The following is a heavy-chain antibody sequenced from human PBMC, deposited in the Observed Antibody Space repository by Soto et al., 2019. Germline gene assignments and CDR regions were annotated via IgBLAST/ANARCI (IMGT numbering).Heavy chain of an antibody. J-gene: IGHJ6*02. Sequence: GGSLRLSCAASGFTFSSYGMHWVRQAPGKGLEWVAVIWYDGSNKYYADSVKGRFTISRDNSKNTLFLQMDSLRAEDTAVYYCAKDLHWYGMDVWGQGTTVTVSS. V-gene: IGHV3-33*06. D-gene: IGHD1-1*01. CDR2: IWYDGSNK. CDR1: GFTFSSYG. CDR3: AKDLHWYGMDV.